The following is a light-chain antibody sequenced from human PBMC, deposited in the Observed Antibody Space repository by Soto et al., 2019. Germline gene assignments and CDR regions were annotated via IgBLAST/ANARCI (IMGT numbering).Light chain of an antibody. CDR3: SSYTSSSTHV. J-gene: IGLJ1*01. V-gene: IGLV2-14*03. CDR2: DVN. CDR1: SSDVGGYDY. Sequence: QSALTQPASVSGSPGQSIAISCTGTSSDVGGYDYVSWYQKLPGKAPKLMFYDVNNRPSGVSNRFSGSKSGNTASLTISGLQAEDEADYDCSSYTSSSTHVFGTGTKVTVL.